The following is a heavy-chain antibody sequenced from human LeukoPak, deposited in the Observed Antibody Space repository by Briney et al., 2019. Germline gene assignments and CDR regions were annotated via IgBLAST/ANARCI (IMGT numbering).Heavy chain of an antibody. Sequence: ASVKVSCKASGGTFSSYAISWVRQAPGQGLEWMGWISAYNGNTNYAQKLQGRVTMTTDTSTSTAYMELRSLRSDDTAVYYCARISGPLYYYGMDVWGQGTTVTVSS. CDR3: ARISGPLYYYGMDV. J-gene: IGHJ6*02. V-gene: IGHV1-18*01. D-gene: IGHD7-27*01. CDR1: GGTFSSYA. CDR2: ISAYNGNT.